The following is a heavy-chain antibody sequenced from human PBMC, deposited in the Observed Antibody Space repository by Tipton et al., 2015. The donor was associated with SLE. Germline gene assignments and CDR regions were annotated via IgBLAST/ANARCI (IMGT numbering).Heavy chain of an antibody. CDR2: VFHTGST. Sequence: TLSLTCTVSGVSMRDNYWTWIRLPPGKELEWIGYVFHTGSTNYNPSLKTRVAISLDTSKNQFSLKLSSVTAADTAVYYCATDAQGYTTSWTPDYYYHYMDVWGKGTTVTVSS. CDR3: ATDAQGYTTSWTPDYYYHYMDV. CDR1: GVSMRDNY. J-gene: IGHJ6*03. V-gene: IGHV4-4*08. D-gene: IGHD2-2*02.